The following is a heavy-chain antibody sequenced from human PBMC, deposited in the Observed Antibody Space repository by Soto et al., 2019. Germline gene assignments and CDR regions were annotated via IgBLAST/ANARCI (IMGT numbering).Heavy chain of an antibody. J-gene: IGHJ4*02. Sequence: EVQLVQSGAEVKKPGESLKISCKGSGYSFTTYWIGWVRQMPGKGLWWMGIIYPYDSDTRYSPSFQGQVTFSADESIPTAYLQWTSPTASDTAMYYCARQGSKYGPNFDFWGQATLVTVSP. CDR3: ARQGSKYGPNFDF. V-gene: IGHV5-51*01. CDR1: GYSFTTYW. CDR2: IYPYDSDT. D-gene: IGHD3-10*01.